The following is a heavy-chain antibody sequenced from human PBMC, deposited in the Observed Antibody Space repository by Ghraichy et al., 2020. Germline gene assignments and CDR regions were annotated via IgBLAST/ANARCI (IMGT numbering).Heavy chain of an antibody. J-gene: IGHJ4*02. D-gene: IGHD3-10*01. CDR2: IYYSGST. CDR3: ARRGTYGLYFDY. CDR1: GGSISRSYYY. V-gene: IGHV4-39*01. Sequence: SETLSLTCTVSGGSISRSYYYWGWIRQPPGKGLEWIGSIYYSGSTHYSPSLKSRLTISVDTSKSQFSLKLSSVTAADTAVYYCARRGTYGLYFDYWGQGTLATGSP.